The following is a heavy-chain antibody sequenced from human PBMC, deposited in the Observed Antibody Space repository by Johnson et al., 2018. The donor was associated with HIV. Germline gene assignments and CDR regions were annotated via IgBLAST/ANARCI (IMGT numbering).Heavy chain of an antibody. CDR1: GFTFSDYY. J-gene: IGHJ3*02. D-gene: IGHD5-24*01. Sequence: EVQLVESGGGLVKPGGSLRLSCAASGFTFSDYYMSWIRQAPGKGLEWVSVIYSGADPVYADSVKGRFSFTRDNSKNTLYLQMNSLKTEDTAVYYCTTDLLRWLQGENAFDIWGQGTMVTVSS. V-gene: IGHV3-66*01. CDR3: TTDLLRWLQGENAFDI. CDR2: IYSGADP.